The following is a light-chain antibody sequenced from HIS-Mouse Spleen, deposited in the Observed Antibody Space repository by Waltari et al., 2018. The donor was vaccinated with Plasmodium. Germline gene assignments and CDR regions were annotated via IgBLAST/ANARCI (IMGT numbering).Light chain of an antibody. V-gene: IGKV3-15*01. Sequence: EIVMTQSPATLSVSPGDRATLSCRASQSVSSNFAWYQQTPGQAPRLLIYGASTRPTGTPARFSGSGSGTEFTLTISSLQSEDFAVYYCQQYNNWSFTFGPGTKVDIK. J-gene: IGKJ3*01. CDR1: QSVSSN. CDR3: QQYNNWSFT. CDR2: GAS.